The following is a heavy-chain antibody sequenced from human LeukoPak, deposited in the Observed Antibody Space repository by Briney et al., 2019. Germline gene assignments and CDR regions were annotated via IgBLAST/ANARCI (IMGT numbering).Heavy chain of an antibody. CDR3: ARRGEQWLVKNDAFDI. V-gene: IGHV4-59*01. D-gene: IGHD6-19*01. CDR1: GGSISSYY. J-gene: IGHJ3*02. CDR2: IYYSGST. Sequence: SETLSLTCTVSGGSISSYYWSWIRQPPGKGLEWIGYIYYSGSTNYNPSLKSRVTISVDTSKNQFSLKPSSVTAADTAVYYCARRGEQWLVKNDAFDIWGQGTMVTVSS.